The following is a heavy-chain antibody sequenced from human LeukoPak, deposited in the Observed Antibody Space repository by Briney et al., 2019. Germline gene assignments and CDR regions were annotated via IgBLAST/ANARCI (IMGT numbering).Heavy chain of an antibody. V-gene: IGHV3-23*01. D-gene: IGHD3-16*02. J-gene: IGHJ4*02. CDR2: ISTSGGST. CDR3: AKGAYLGELSLGGN. Sequence: PGGSLRLSCAASGFAFGSYAMGWVRQAPGKGLEWVSVISTSGGSTYYADSVKGRFTISRDISKNTLYLQMNSLRVEDTAVYYCAKGAYLGELSLGGNWGQGTLVTVSS. CDR1: GFAFGSYA.